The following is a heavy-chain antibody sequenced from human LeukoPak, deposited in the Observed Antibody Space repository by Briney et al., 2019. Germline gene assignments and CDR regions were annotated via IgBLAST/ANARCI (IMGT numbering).Heavy chain of an antibody. D-gene: IGHD6-19*01. V-gene: IGHV3-33*01. J-gene: IGHJ4*02. CDR1: GFTFSSYG. CDR3: AGIIAVAGAFDY. Sequence: PGRSPRLSCAASGFTFSSYGMHWVRQAPGKGLEWVAVIWYDGSNKYYADSVKGRFTIPRDNSKNTLYLQMNSLRAEDTAVYYCAGIIAVAGAFDYWGQGTLVTVSS. CDR2: IWYDGSNK.